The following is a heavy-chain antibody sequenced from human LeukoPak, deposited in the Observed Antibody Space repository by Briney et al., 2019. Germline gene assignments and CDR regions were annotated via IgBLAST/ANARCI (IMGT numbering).Heavy chain of an antibody. V-gene: IGHV3-53*01. J-gene: IGHJ3*02. CDR3: ARDPVQWPRKGAFDI. Sequence: GGSLRLSCAASGFTVSSNYMSWVRQAPGKGLEWVSVISSADTTHYADSVKGRFTISRDNSKNTVYLQMNSLRAEDTAMYYCARDPVQWPRKGAFDIWGQGTMVTVSS. CDR2: ISSADTT. CDR1: GFTVSSNY. D-gene: IGHD6-19*01.